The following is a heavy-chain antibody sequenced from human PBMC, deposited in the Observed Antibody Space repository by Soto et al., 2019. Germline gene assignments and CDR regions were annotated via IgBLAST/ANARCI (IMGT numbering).Heavy chain of an antibody. Sequence: LRLSCVASGFTFSSYAMSWVRQAPGQRLEWVATFSGGRDTTWHADSVKSRFTVSRDSSKNTLSLQMNSLRPEDTALYYCAKATSATCTGSICYSFDYWGQGTLVTVSS. V-gene: IGHV3-23*01. CDR1: GFTFSSYA. CDR2: FSGGRDTT. D-gene: IGHD2-21*01. CDR3: AKATSATCTGSICYSFDY. J-gene: IGHJ4*02.